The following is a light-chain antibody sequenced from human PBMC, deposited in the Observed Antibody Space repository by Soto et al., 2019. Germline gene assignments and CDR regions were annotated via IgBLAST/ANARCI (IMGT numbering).Light chain of an antibody. CDR2: GAS. J-gene: IGKJ3*01. Sequence: EIVMTQSPATQSVSPGERATLSCRASQSVSSNLAWYQQKPGQAPRLLIYGASTRATGIPARFSGSGSGTEFTLTISSLQSEHFAVYYCQQYNNWPFTFGPGTKVDIK. CDR3: QQYNNWPFT. V-gene: IGKV3-15*01. CDR1: QSVSSN.